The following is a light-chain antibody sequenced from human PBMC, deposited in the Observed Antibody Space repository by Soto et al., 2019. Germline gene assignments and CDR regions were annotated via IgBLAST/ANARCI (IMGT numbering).Light chain of an antibody. V-gene: IGLV1-40*01. CDR3: QSYDSSLGDWV. Sequence: QSVLTQPPSVSRAPGQRVTISCTGSSSNIGAGYDVHWYRQLPGAAPKLLISGNSNRPSGVPDRFSGSKSGTSTSLAIAGLQAEDEADYYCQSYDSSLGDWVFGGGTKLTVL. CDR2: GNS. J-gene: IGLJ3*02. CDR1: SSNIGAGYD.